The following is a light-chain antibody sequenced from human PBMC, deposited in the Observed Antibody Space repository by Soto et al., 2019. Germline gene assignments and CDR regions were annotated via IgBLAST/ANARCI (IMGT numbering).Light chain of an antibody. CDR3: LQHNSYPIFT. V-gene: IGKV1-17*01. J-gene: IGKJ2*01. Sequence: DIQMTQSPSSLSASVGDRVTITCRASQDIGHSLAWYQHKPGEVPQRLIYAASTLQSGVPSRFSGSGSGTEFTLTISGLQPEDFSSHYCLQHNSYPIFTFGQGTKLENK. CDR2: AAS. CDR1: QDIGHS.